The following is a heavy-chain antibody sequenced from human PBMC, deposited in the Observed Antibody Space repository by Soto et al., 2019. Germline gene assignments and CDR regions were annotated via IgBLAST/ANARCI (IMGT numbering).Heavy chain of an antibody. D-gene: IGHD3-22*01. Sequence: SLRLSCAASGFTFSSYAMHWVRQAPGKGLEWVAVISYDGSNKYYADSVKGRFTISRDNSKNTLYLQMNSLRAEDTAVYYCARKPGDSSGYNGDYWGQGTLVTVSS. CDR1: GFTFSSYA. CDR2: ISYDGSNK. V-gene: IGHV3-30-3*01. J-gene: IGHJ4*02. CDR3: ARKPGDSSGYNGDY.